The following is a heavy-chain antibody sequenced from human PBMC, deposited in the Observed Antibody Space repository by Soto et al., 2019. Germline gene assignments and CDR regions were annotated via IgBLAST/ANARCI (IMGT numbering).Heavy chain of an antibody. CDR1: GGTFSSYA. J-gene: IGHJ6*03. V-gene: IGHV1-2*02. D-gene: IGHD2-15*01. CDR2: INPISGAT. Sequence: ASVKVSCKASGGTFSSYAISWVRQAPGQGLEWMGWINPISGATNYAQKFQGRVTMTRDTSISTAYMELSRLRSDDTAVYYCARDSNCSGGSCPTYYYYYMDVWGKGTTVTVSS. CDR3: ARDSNCSGGSCPTYYYYYMDV.